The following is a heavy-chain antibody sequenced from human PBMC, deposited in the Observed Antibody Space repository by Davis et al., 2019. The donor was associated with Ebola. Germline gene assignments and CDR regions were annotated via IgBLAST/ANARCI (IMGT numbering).Heavy chain of an antibody. Sequence: GESLKISCKGSGYSFTSYWIGWVRQMPGKGLEWMGIIYPGDSDTRYSPSFQGQVTISADKSISTAYLQWSSLKASDTAMYYCARGTYSSSPGWVKRNWFDPWGQGTLVTVSS. CDR2: IYPGDSDT. J-gene: IGHJ5*02. CDR1: GYSFTSYW. CDR3: ARGTYSSSPGWVKRNWFDP. V-gene: IGHV5-51*01. D-gene: IGHD6-13*01.